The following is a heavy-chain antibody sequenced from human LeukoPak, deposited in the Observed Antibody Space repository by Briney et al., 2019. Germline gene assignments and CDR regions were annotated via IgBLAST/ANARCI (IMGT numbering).Heavy chain of an antibody. CDR2: ISYDGNYK. V-gene: IGHV3-30*04. CDR1: GLSFSSYA. CDR3: AREGRYHGSGSYYRGDFDY. D-gene: IGHD3-10*01. J-gene: IGHJ4*02. Sequence: GRSLRLSCAVSGLSFSSYAMHWVRQAPGKGLEWVAVISYDGNYKYYADSVKGRFTISRDNSKNTLYLQMNSLRAEDTAVYYCAREGRYHGSGSYYRGDFDYWGQGTLVTVSS.